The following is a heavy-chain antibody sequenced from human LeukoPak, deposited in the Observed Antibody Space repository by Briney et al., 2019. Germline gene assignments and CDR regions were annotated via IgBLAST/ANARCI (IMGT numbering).Heavy chain of an antibody. CDR1: GGSFSGYY. J-gene: IGHJ4*02. CDR3: ARVTGYRIEDYFDY. Sequence: SETLSLTCAVYGGSFSGYYWSWIRQPPGKGLEWIGEINHSGSTNYNPSLKSRVTISADTSKNQFSLKLRSVTAADTAVYYCARVTGYRIEDYFDYWGQGTLVTVSS. V-gene: IGHV4-34*01. CDR2: INHSGST. D-gene: IGHD6-13*01.